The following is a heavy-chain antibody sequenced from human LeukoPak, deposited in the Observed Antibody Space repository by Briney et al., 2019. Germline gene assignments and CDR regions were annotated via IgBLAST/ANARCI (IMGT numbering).Heavy chain of an antibody. J-gene: IGHJ4*02. CDR1: GYTFTDKF. V-gene: IGHV1-69*13. CDR2: IIPIFGTA. CDR3: ARDGYYYDSSGHPPLDY. D-gene: IGHD3-22*01. Sequence: GASVKVSCKASGYTFTDKFIHWVRQAPGQGLEWMGGIIPIFGTANYAQKFQGRVTITADESTSTAYMELSSLRSEDTAVYYCARDGYYYDSSGHPPLDYWGQGTLVTVSS.